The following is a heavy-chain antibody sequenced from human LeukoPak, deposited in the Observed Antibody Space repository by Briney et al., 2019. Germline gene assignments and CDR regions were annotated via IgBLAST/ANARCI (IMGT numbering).Heavy chain of an antibody. CDR2: IYYSGST. CDR3: AKGRKDFDTNLGPFDS. V-gene: IGHV4-39*07. D-gene: IGHD3-9*01. Sequence: SGTLSLTCTVSGGSISSSSYYWGWIRQPPGKGRGWIGSIYYSGSTYYNPSLKSRVTISVGTSKTQFSLKVTSVTTADTAVYYCAKGRKDFDTNLGPFDSWGQGILVTVSS. J-gene: IGHJ4*02. CDR1: GGSISSSSYY.